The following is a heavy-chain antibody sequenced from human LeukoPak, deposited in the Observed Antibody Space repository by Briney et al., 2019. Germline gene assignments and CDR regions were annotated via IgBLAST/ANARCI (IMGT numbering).Heavy chain of an antibody. V-gene: IGHV4-39*02. Sequence: SETLSLTCTVSGGSISSSSYYWGWIRQPPGKGLEWIGSIYYSGSTYYNPSLKSRVTISVDTSKNQFSLKLSSVTAADTAVYYCAREAVRGLNWFDPWGQGTLVTVSS. J-gene: IGHJ5*02. CDR1: GGSISSSSYY. CDR2: IYYSGST. CDR3: AREAVRGLNWFDP. D-gene: IGHD3-10*01.